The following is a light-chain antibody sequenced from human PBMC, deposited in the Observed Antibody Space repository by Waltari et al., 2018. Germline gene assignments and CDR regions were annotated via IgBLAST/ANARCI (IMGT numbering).Light chain of an antibody. Sequence: QSALTQPASVSGSPGQSLTISCTWASSDVGRYNLVSWYQQPPGKAPKPIIYEATKRPAGVSGRFSGSKSGYTAALTISGLQADDEADYYCCSYTSSSTPRLFGGGTKLTVL. V-gene: IGLV2-14*02. CDR3: CSYTSSSTPRL. CDR1: SSDVGRYNL. J-gene: IGLJ3*02. CDR2: EAT.